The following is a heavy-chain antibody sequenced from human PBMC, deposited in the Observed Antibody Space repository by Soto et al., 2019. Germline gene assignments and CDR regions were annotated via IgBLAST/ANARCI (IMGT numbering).Heavy chain of an antibody. V-gene: IGHV3-23*01. CDR1: GLSFSSYA. CDR2: ISGGGVST. Sequence: EVQLLESGGSLVQPGGSLRISCAASGLSFSSYAMTWVRQAPGKGLEWVSGISGGGVSTYYADSVKGRFTISRDNSKKTLYLEMNSLRAEDTAVYYCASVSTFNDYWGQGTLVTVSS. J-gene: IGHJ4*02. D-gene: IGHD3-16*01. CDR3: ASVSTFNDY.